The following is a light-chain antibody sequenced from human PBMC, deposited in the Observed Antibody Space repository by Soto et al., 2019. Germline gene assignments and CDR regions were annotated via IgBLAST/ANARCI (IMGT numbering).Light chain of an antibody. Sequence: EIVLTQSPATLSLSPGVRATLSCRASQSVSSYLAWYQQKPGQAPTLLIYDASNRATGIPARFSGSGSGTDFTLSISSLEPEDFAVYYCQQRSNWPPLITFGQGTRLEIK. CDR1: QSVSSY. CDR2: DAS. V-gene: IGKV3-11*01. J-gene: IGKJ5*01. CDR3: QQRSNWPPLIT.